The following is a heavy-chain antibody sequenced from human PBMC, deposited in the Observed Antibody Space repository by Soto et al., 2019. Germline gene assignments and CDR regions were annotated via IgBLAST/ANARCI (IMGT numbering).Heavy chain of an antibody. CDR3: AHSLVDSSGYYPTFDY. V-gene: IGHV2-5*02. J-gene: IGHJ4*02. CDR2: IYWDDDK. CDR1: GFSLSTSGVG. D-gene: IGHD3-22*01. Sequence: QITLKESGPTLVKPTQTLTLTCTFSGFSLSTSGVGVGWIRQPPGKALEWLALIYWDDDKRYSPSLKSRLTITQDTSKNQVVLTMTNMDPVDTATYYCAHSLVDSSGYYPTFDYWGQGTLVTVSS.